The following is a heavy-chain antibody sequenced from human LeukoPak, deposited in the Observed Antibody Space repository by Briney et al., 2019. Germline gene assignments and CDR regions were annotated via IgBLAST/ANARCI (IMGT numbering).Heavy chain of an antibody. CDR3: AKESWFGELSLDY. CDR1: GFTLSSYG. D-gene: IGHD3-10*01. Sequence: PGGSLRLSCAASGFTLSSYGMHWVRQAPGKGLEWVAVIWYDGSNKYYADSVKGRFTISRDNSKNTLYLQMNSLRAEDTAVYYCAKESWFGELSLDYWGQGTLVTVSS. CDR2: IWYDGSNK. J-gene: IGHJ4*02. V-gene: IGHV3-33*06.